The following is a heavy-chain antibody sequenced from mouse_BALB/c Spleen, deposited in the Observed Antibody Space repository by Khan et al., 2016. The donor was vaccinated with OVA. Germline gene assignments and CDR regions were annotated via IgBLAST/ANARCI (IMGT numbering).Heavy chain of an antibody. J-gene: IGHJ3*01. CDR2: IYPGSGST. CDR3: TRWSYWFAY. Sequence: LQQPGSELVRPGASVKLSCKASGYTFTSYWMHGVKQRPGQGLEWIGDIYPGSGSTNYDEKFKSKATLTVDTSSSTAYMQLSSLTSEDSAVYYCTRWSYWFAYWGQGTLVTVSA. CDR1: GYTFTSYW. D-gene: IGHD2-12*01. V-gene: IGHV1S22*01.